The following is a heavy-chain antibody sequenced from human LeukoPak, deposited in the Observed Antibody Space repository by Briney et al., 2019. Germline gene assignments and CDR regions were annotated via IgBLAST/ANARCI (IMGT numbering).Heavy chain of an antibody. D-gene: IGHD6-19*01. V-gene: IGHV3-30*18. J-gene: IGHJ4*02. Sequence: PGRSLRFFCAASGSTFSSYGMHWVRQAPGKGLEWVAVISYDGSNKYYADSVKGRFTISRDNSKDTLYLQMNSLRAEDTAVYYCAKGGALYSSGWYGGPFDYWGQGTLVTVSS. CDR3: AKGGALYSSGWYGGPFDY. CDR2: ISYDGSNK. CDR1: GSTFSSYG.